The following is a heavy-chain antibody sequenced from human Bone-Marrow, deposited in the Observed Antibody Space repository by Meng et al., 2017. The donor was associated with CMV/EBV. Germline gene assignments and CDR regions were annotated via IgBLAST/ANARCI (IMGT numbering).Heavy chain of an antibody. CDR3: ARDVLLWFGESPPQNYGMDV. V-gene: IGHV1-69*10. Sequence: SVKVSCKASGYTFTSYGISWVRQAPGQGLEWMGGIIPILGIANYAQKFQGRVTITADKSTSTAYMELSSLRSEDTAVYYCARDVLLWFGESPPQNYGMDVWGQGTTVTVSS. D-gene: IGHD3-10*01. CDR1: GYTFTSYG. J-gene: IGHJ6*02. CDR2: IIPILGIA.